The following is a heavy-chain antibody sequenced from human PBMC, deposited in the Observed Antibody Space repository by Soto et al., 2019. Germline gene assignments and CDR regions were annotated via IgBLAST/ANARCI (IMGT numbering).Heavy chain of an antibody. J-gene: IGHJ4*02. V-gene: IGHV3-21*01. CDR3: ARDDCGYRYRGPQYHFDL. CDR2: ICASDNI. CDR1: GFPFSSYN. Sequence: GGSLRLSCAASGFPFSSYNMNWVRQAPGKGLEWVSSICASDNIYYADSVKGRFTISRDNAKNSVYLQMNSLRAEDASVYYCARDDCGYRYRGPQYHFDLWGQVTLVTVST. D-gene: IGHD5-12*01.